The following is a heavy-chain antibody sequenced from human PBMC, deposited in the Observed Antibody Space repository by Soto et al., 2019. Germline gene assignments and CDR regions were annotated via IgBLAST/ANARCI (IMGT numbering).Heavy chain of an antibody. CDR3: ARDMTTVSDGYYYGMDV. V-gene: IGHV1-69*06. D-gene: IGHD4-4*01. CDR2: IIPIFGTA. J-gene: IGHJ6*02. CDR1: GGTFSSYA. Sequence: SVKVSCKASGGTFSSYAISWVRQAPGQGLEWMGGIIPIFGTANYAQKFQGRVTITADKSTSTAYMELSSLRSEDTAVYYCARDMTTVSDGYYYGMDVWGQGTTVTVSS.